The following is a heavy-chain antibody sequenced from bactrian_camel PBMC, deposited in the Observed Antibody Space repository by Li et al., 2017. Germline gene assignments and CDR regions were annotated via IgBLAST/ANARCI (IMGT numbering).Heavy chain of an antibody. D-gene: IGHD5*01. Sequence: HVQLVESGGGSVQAGESLRLTCAASGSTAGAYNMGWFRQSPGKPREGVAAFVLSDGSTTYEDSVKGRFAFSQDNSKNTIYLRMNNLRPEDTAIYYCAADRWVGGCRRIESYRNTGQGTQVTVS. V-gene: IGHV3S53*01. J-gene: IGHJ4*01. CDR1: GSTAGAYN. CDR2: VLSDGST.